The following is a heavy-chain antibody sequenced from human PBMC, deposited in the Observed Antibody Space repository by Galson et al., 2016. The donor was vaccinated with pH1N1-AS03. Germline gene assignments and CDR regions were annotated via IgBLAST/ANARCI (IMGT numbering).Heavy chain of an antibody. J-gene: IGHJ4*02. CDR2: INVGNGNT. Sequence: SVKVSCKASGYTFTTYAIHWVRQAPGQSLEWTGRINVGNGNTKYSQNFQGRVTITRDTSASTAYMELSSLRSEDTAVYYCAREGQQLLPLEYWGQGTLVTVPS. V-gene: IGHV1-3*01. CDR1: GYTFTTYA. CDR3: AREGQQLLPLEY. D-gene: IGHD4-11*01.